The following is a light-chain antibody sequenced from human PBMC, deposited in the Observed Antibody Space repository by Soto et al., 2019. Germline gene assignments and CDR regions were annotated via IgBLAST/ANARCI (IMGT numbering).Light chain of an antibody. Sequence: AIGMTQSASSFSASTGDRVTITCRESQGISSYLAWYQQKPGKAPKLLISGASTLEEGVPSRFRGSGSGTEFTLTITSLQTDDFATYYCQQYITYSTFGKWTQLDIK. CDR1: QGISSY. V-gene: IGKV1-8*01. CDR2: GAS. CDR3: QQYITYST. J-gene: IGKJ1*01.